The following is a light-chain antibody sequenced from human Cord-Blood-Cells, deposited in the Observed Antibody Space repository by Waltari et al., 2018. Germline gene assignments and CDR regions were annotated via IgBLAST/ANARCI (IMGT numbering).Light chain of an antibody. CDR2: GAS. CDR1: QSVSSN. V-gene: IGKV3-15*01. J-gene: IGKJ1*01. Sequence: EIVMTQSPATLSVSPGERATLSCRASQSVSSNLAWYQQKPGQAPRLLIYGASTRAARIPARFSGSGSGTEFTRTISSLQSEDFAVYYCQQYNNWWTFGQGTKVEIK. CDR3: QQYNNWWT.